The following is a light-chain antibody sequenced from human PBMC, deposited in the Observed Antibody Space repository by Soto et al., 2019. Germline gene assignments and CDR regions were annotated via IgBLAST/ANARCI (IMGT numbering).Light chain of an antibody. CDR3: SSYTSSSTQV. V-gene: IGLV2-14*01. Sequence: QSALTQPASVSGSPGQSITISCTGTSSDVGGYNYVSWYQQHPGKAPKLMIYEVSNRPSGVSNRFSGSKSGNTASLTISGRQAEDEADYYGSSYTSSSTQVFGTGTKLTVL. CDR2: EVS. CDR1: SSDVGGYNY. J-gene: IGLJ1*01.